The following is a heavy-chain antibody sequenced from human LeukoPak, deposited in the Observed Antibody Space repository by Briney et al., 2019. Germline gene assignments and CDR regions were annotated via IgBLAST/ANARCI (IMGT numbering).Heavy chain of an antibody. Sequence: SGPALVKPTQTLTRTCTFSGFSLSTSGMRVSWIRQPPGKALEWLARIDWDDDKFYSTSLKTRLTISKDTSKNQVVLTMTNMDPVDTATYYCARSYSSGWYSGLRNDAFDIWGQGTMVTVSS. V-gene: IGHV2-70*04. CDR1: GFSLSTSGMR. J-gene: IGHJ3*02. D-gene: IGHD6-19*01. CDR2: IDWDDDK. CDR3: ARSYSSGWYSGLRNDAFDI.